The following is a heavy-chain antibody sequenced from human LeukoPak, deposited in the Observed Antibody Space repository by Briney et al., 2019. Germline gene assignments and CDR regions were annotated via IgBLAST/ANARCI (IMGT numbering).Heavy chain of an antibody. J-gene: IGHJ5*02. V-gene: IGHV1-18*01. Sequence: ASVKVSCKASGYTFRNYAITWVRQAPGQGLEWMGCITAYNGNTDYAQTFRGRVTMTTDTSTATAYMELRNLKSDATAVYYCTRDCSGGTCSSFWFHPWGQGTLVTVSS. CDR1: GYTFRNYA. D-gene: IGHD2-15*01. CDR3: TRDCSGGTCSSFWFHP. CDR2: ITAYNGNT.